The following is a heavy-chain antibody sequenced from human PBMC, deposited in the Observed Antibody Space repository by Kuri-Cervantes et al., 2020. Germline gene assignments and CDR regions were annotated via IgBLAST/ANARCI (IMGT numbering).Heavy chain of an antibody. CDR1: GGSISSYY. V-gene: IGHV4-59*01. CDR3: VRGGRYTWNDDWEFFDF. Sequence: ESLKISCTVSGGSISSYYWSWIRQPPGKGLEWIGYIYYSGSTNYNPSLKSRVTISVDTSKNQFSLHLRAVTAADTAVYFCVRGGRYTWNDDWEFFDFWGQGTLVTVSS. CDR2: IYYSGST. D-gene: IGHD1-20*01. J-gene: IGHJ4*02.